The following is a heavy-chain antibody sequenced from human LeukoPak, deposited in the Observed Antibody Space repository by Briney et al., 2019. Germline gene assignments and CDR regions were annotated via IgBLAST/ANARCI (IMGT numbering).Heavy chain of an antibody. CDR1: GGSISSSNW. V-gene: IGHV4-4*02. Sequence: RPSETLSLTCAVSGGSISSSNWWSWVRQPPGKGLEWIGGIYHSGSTNYNPSLKSRVTISVDKSKNQFSLKLSSVTAADTAVYYCARVAVAGHGGVYWGQGTLVTVSS. J-gene: IGHJ4*02. D-gene: IGHD6-19*01. CDR2: IYHSGST. CDR3: ARVAVAGHGGVY.